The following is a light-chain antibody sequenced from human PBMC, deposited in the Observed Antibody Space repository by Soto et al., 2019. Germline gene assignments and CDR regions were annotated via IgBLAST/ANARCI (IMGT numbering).Light chain of an antibody. CDR2: EAS. J-gene: IGKJ1*01. V-gene: IGKV1-5*03. CDR3: QQYHANSDT. CDR1: QSISSW. Sequence: DIQMTQSPSTLSASVGDTVTITCRASQSISSWLAWYQQKPGKAPKVLIYEASTLQSGVPSRFSGSVSGTEFTLTISGLQPDDFATYYCQQYHANSDTFGQGTKVEVK.